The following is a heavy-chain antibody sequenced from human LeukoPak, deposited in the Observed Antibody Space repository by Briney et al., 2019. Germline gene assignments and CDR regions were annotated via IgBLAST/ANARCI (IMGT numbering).Heavy chain of an antibody. V-gene: IGHV3-43D*04. CDR2: ISWDGGST. CDR3: AKDMIRLRYFDYPGVYGMDV. Sequence: GGSLRLSCAASGFTFDDYAMHWVRQAPGKGLEWVSLISWDGGSTYYADSVKGRFTISRDNSKNSLYLQMNSLRAEDTALYYCAKDMIRLRYFDYPGVYGMDVWGKGTTVTVSS. J-gene: IGHJ6*04. D-gene: IGHD3-9*01. CDR1: GFTFDDYA.